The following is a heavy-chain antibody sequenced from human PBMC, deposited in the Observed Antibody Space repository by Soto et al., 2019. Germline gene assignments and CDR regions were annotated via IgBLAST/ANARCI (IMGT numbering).Heavy chain of an antibody. CDR2: VYFRGRS. Sequence: SETLSLTCPVSGGSVSNSNYYWGWIRQSPGKGLEWIGSVYFRGRSYSKSSVKSRATISVDTAKYQFSLYLNSVTASDTAVYYCVCQRTSVLTQSYFDYWGPGALVTVSS. J-gene: IGHJ4*02. CDR3: VCQRTSVLTQSYFDY. CDR1: GGSVSNSNYY. D-gene: IGHD2-8*01. V-gene: IGHV4-39*01.